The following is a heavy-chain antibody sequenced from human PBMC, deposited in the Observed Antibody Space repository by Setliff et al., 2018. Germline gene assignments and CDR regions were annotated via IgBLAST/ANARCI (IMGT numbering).Heavy chain of an antibody. CDR2: INHGGST. J-gene: IGHJ6*02. CDR1: GGSFSGYY. V-gene: IGHV4-34*01. Sequence: SETLSLTCAVYGGSFSGYYWSWIRQPPGKGLEWIGEINHGGSTNYNPSLKSRVTISLDTSKKQLSLKLTSLSAADTAVYYCTRDQDLRWCKAGTGCYYNYYGLDVWGQGTTVTVSS. CDR3: TRDQDLRWCKAGTGCYYNYYGLDV. D-gene: IGHD2-8*02.